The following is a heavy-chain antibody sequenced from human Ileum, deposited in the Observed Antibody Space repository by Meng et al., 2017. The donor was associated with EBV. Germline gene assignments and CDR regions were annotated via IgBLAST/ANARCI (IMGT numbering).Heavy chain of an antibody. CDR3: ARGSNWFDR. Sequence: VQLVEFWSELKKPGAASEVACTASGYIFTSDAINWVRQTPGHGLEWMGWINTNTGKPMYAQGFTGRFVFSLDNSINTAYLQINSLQSDDTAVYYCARGSNWFDRWGQGTLVTVSS. V-gene: IGHV7-4-1*02. CDR2: INTNTGKP. CDR1: GYIFTSDA. J-gene: IGHJ5*02.